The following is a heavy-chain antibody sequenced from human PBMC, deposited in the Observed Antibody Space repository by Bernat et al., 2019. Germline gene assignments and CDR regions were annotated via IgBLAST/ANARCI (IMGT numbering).Heavy chain of an antibody. D-gene: IGHD2-21*01. J-gene: IGHJ4*02. CDR3: AGAEVITIFDY. CDR2: IYSGGST. CDR1: GFTVSNNY. V-gene: IGHV3-66*01. Sequence: EMQLVESGGGLVQPGGSLRLSCAASGFTVSNNYMNWVRQAPGKGLEWVSVIYSGGSTYYAGSVKGRFTIYRDNSKNTLYLQMNGLRAEDTAIYYCAGAEVITIFDYWGQGTLVTVSS.